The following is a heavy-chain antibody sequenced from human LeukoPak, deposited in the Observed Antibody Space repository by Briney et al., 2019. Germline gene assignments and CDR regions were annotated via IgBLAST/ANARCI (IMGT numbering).Heavy chain of an antibody. J-gene: IGHJ5*02. CDR3: AKDAFQYSSSPNWFDP. CDR1: GFTFSNYD. D-gene: IGHD6-6*01. V-gene: IGHV3-30*02. CDR2: MRYDGSNK. Sequence: HPGGSLRLSCAASGFTFSNYDMHWVRQAPGKGLEWVAFMRYDGSNKYYADSVKGRFTISRDNSKNTLYLQMNSLRAEDTAVYYCAKDAFQYSSSPNWFDPWGQGTLVTVSS.